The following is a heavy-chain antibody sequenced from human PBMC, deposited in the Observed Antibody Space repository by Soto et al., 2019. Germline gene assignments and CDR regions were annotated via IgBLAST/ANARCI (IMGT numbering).Heavy chain of an antibody. J-gene: IGHJ5*02. CDR1: GFSLSTSGVG. Sequence: QITLKESGPTLVKPTQTLTLTCTFSGFSLSTSGVGVGWIRQPPGKALEWLALIYWDDDKRYSPSLKSRLTIPKDTSKNQVVLTMTNMDPVDTATYYSVHSRLLSDRGDWFDPWGQGTLVTVSS. D-gene: IGHD3-10*01. CDR3: VHSRLLSDRGDWFDP. V-gene: IGHV2-5*02. CDR2: IYWDDDK.